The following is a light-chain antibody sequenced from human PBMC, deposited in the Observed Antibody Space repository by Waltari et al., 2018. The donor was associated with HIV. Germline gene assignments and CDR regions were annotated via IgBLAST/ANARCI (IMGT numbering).Light chain of an antibody. V-gene: IGLV2-23*02. J-gene: IGLJ1*01. Sequence: QSALIQPASVSGSPGQSLTISCTATNSDVGTYNLVYCYQHHPGKAPKLIIYEVNTRPARVSHSYAASNSDNTVSLRISGLLSEDESDYLCCSYADDNSYAFGNGTEVTDL. CDR1: NSDVGTYNL. CDR2: EVN. CDR3: CSYADDNSYA.